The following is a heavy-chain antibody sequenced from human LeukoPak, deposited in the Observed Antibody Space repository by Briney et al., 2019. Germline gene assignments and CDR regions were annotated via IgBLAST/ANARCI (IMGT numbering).Heavy chain of an antibody. CDR3: ARQHYYYYYMDV. J-gene: IGHJ6*03. CDR2: INPNSGGT. V-gene: IGHV1-2*02. CDR1: GYTFTGYY. Sequence: EASVKVSCKASGYTFTGYYMHWVRQAPGQGLEWMGWINPNSGGTNYAQKFQGRVTMTRDTSISTAYMELSRLRSDDTDVYYCARQHYYYYYMDVWGKGTTVTVSS.